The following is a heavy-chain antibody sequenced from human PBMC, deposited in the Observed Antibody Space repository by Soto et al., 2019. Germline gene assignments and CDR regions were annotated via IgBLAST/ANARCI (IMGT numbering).Heavy chain of an antibody. J-gene: IGHJ6*03. CDR1: GYTFTNYA. D-gene: IGHD2-2*01. Sequence: QVQLVQSGAEVEKPGASVKVSCKASGYTFTNYAVHWVRQAPGQRLEWMGWINAGNGNTRFSQNLQGRVTITRDTSARTGYMELSSLRSEDTAVYYCARGHLAVVPVASWFYYMDVRGKGTTVTVSS. CDR2: INAGNGNT. V-gene: IGHV1-3*01. CDR3: ARGHLAVVPVASWFYYMDV.